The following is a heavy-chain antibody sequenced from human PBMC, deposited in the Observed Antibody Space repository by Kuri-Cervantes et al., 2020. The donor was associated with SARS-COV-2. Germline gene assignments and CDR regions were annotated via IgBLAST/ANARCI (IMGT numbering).Heavy chain of an antibody. Sequence: SETLSLTCTVSGGSINSSSYYWGWIRQPPGKGLEWIGSIYYSGSTNYKPSLKSRVTISVDTSKNQFSLKLSSVTAADTAVYYCAREGGADIVGHEYFQHWGQGTLVTVSS. CDR2: IYYSGST. V-gene: IGHV4-39*07. J-gene: IGHJ1*01. D-gene: IGHD2-21*01. CDR1: GGSINSSSYY. CDR3: AREGGADIVGHEYFQH.